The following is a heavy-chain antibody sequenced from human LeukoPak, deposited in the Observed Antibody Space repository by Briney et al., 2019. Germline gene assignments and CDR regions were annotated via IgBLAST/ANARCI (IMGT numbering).Heavy chain of an antibody. CDR3: ATRPYYDGSGSYWLY. V-gene: IGHV5-51*01. D-gene: IGHD3-22*01. J-gene: IGHJ4*02. Sequence: GESLKISCQGSGYSFNTYWIGWVRQMPGKGLEWMGIIHPADSDTRYSPSFQGQVTISADKSIGTTYLQWSSLKASDTAMYYCATRPYYDGSGSYWLYWGQGTPVTVSS. CDR2: IHPADSDT. CDR1: GYSFNTYW.